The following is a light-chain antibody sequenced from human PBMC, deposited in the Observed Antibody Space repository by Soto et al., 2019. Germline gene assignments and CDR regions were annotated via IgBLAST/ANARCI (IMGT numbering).Light chain of an antibody. Sequence: DIQMTQSPSSMSASVGDRVLITCQVSQDFINYLNWYQQKPGKAPKLLIYDASNLDKEVPSRFSGSGSGTDFTFTISSLQPEDIATYYCQQYDNLPLTFGGGTKVEIK. V-gene: IGKV1-33*01. CDR2: DAS. J-gene: IGKJ4*01. CDR1: QDFINY. CDR3: QQYDNLPLT.